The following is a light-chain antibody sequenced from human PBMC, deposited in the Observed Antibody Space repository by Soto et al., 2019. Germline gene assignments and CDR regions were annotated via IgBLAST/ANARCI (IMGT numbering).Light chain of an antibody. CDR2: AAS. CDR1: QSISSY. CDR3: QQSFRTPFT. J-gene: IGKJ3*01. V-gene: IGKV1-39*01. Sequence: DIQMTQSPSSLSASVGDRVNITCRASQSISSYLNGYQQKPGKAPKLLVYAASRLQSGVPSRFSGTGSGTDFTLTISSRQPEDFATYYCQQSFRTPFTFGPGNKLDIK.